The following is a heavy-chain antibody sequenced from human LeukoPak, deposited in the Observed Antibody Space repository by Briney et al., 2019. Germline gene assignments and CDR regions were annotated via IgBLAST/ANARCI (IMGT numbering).Heavy chain of an antibody. V-gene: IGHV3-7*05. CDR2: IKPDGSEK. CDR1: GFIFSRYW. J-gene: IGHJ4*02. D-gene: IGHD4-17*01. CDR3: ARVGYSDESIGY. Sequence: PGGSLRLSCAASGFIFSRYWMTWVRQAPGKGLECLANIKPDGSEKKYVDSVKGRFTISRDNAKNSLYLQMSSLRAEDTAVYYCARVGYSDESIGYWGQGTLVTVSS.